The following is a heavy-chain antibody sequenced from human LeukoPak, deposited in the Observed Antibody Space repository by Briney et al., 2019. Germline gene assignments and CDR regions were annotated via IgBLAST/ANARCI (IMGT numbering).Heavy chain of an antibody. V-gene: IGHV5-51*01. Sequence: GESLKISCKGSEYRFTNYWIGWLRQMPGKGLEWMGIIWPGDSNTRYSPSFQGQVTISADKSISTAYLQWSSLKASDTAMYYCARRPAASSNWDSWGQGTLVTVSS. CDR1: EYRFTNYW. J-gene: IGHJ4*02. CDR2: IWPGDSNT. D-gene: IGHD1-1*01. CDR3: ARRPAASSNWDS.